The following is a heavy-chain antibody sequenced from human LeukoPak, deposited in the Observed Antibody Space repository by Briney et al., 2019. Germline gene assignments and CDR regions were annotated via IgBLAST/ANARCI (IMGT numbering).Heavy chain of an antibody. V-gene: IGHV3-23*01. CDR1: EFTFSSYA. Sequence: GGSLRLSCAASEFTFSSYAMQWVRQAPGKGLEWVSGISASGGSTWYADSVKGQFTISRDNSKNTLYLQMNSLRAEDTAVYYCAKGNTAYFFDYWGQGTLVTVSS. D-gene: IGHD5-18*01. CDR2: ISASGGST. J-gene: IGHJ4*02. CDR3: AKGNTAYFFDY.